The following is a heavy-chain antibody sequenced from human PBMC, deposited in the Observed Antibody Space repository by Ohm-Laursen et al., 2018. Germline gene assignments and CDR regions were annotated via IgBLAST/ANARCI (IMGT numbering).Heavy chain of an antibody. CDR2: ISYSGTS. CDR1: GGSISPHY. J-gene: IGHJ4*02. CDR3: VRDRRDGFNYVEY. V-gene: IGHV4-59*11. D-gene: IGHD5-24*01. Sequence: SETLSLTWSVSGGSISPHYWSWIRQSPEKGLEWIGYISYSGTSEHNPSLKGRVTMSVDTSKNQFSLSLNSVTAADTAIYYCVRDRRDGFNYVEYWGQGTLVTVSS.